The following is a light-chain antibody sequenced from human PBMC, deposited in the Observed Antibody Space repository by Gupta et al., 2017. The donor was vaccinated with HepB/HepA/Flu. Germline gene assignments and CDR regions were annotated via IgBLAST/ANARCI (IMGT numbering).Light chain of an antibody. J-gene: IGKJ1*01. CDR3: QQRSNWPRT. Sequence: LTQSPATLSLSPGERATLSCSASQSVSSYLAWYQQKPGQAPRLLIYNASNRATGIPARFSGSGSGTDFTLTISSLEPEDFAVYYCQQRSNWPRTFGQGTKVEIK. V-gene: IGKV3-11*01. CDR1: QSVSSY. CDR2: NAS.